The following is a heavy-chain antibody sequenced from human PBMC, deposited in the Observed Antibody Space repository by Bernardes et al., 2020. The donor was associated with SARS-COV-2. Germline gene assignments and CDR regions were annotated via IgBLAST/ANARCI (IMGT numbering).Heavy chain of an antibody. J-gene: IGHJ5*02. CDR1: GGSFSGYY. CDR2: INHSGST. CDR3: ARRTKITMIVIAVVGWFDP. Sequence: SETLSLTCAVYGGSFSGYYWSWIRQPPGKGLEWIGEINHSGSTNYNPSLKSRVTISVDTSKNQFSLKLSSVTAEDTAVYYCARRTKITMIVIAVVGWFDPWGQGTLVTVSS. V-gene: IGHV4-34*01. D-gene: IGHD3-22*01.